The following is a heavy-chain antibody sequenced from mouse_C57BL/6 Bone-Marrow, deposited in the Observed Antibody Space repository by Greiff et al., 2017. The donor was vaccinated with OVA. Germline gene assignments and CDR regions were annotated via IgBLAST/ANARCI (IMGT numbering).Heavy chain of an antibody. CDR1: GYTFTSYG. Sequence: VKLMESGAELARPGASVKLSCKASGYTFTSYGISWVKQRTGQGLEWIGEIYPRSGNTYYNEKFKGKATLTADKSSSTAYMELRSLTSGDSAVYFCAPHYDAVGYFDVWGTGTTVTVSS. J-gene: IGHJ1*03. V-gene: IGHV1-81*01. CDR3: APHYDAVGYFDV. D-gene: IGHD2-4*01. CDR2: IYPRSGNT.